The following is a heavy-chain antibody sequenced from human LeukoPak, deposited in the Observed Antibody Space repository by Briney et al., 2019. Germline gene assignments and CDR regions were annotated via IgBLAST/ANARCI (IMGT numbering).Heavy chain of an antibody. V-gene: IGHV4-39*07. CDR3: ARDAAAARGYFDY. J-gene: IGHJ4*02. Sequence: PSETLSLTCTVSGGSISSSSYYWGWIRQPPGKGLEWIGSIYYSGSTYYNPSLKSRVTISVDTSKNQFFLKLSSVTAADTAVYYCARDAAAARGYFDYWGQGTLVTVSS. CDR1: GGSISSSSYY. D-gene: IGHD6-13*01. CDR2: IYYSGST.